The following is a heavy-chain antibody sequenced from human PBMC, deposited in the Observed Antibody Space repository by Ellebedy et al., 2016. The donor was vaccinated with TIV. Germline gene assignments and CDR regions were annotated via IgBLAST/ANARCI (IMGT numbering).Heavy chain of an antibody. J-gene: IGHJ5*02. CDR2: MNPNSGNT. CDR3: ATIGGRWNGNNWFDP. D-gene: IGHD1-1*01. CDR1: GGTFTSYD. Sequence: ASVKVSCXASGGTFTSYDINWVRQATGQGLEWMGWMNPNSGNTGYAQKFQGRVTMTEDTSTDTAYMELSSLRSEDTAVYYCATIGGRWNGNNWFDPWGQGTLVTVSS. V-gene: IGHV1-8*01.